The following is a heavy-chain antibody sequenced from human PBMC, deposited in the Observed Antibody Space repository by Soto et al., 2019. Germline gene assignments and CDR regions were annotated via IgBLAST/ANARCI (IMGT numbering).Heavy chain of an antibody. CDR2: IYYSGST. D-gene: IGHD3-10*01. J-gene: IGHJ6*02. Sequence: SETMSLTCTVSGGNISSGDYYWIWINKPPGKGLEWIGYIYYSGSTYYNPSLKSRVTISVDTSKNQFSLKLSSVTAADTAVYYCARPSSDYYYGMDVWGQGTTVTVSS. CDR1: GGNISSGDYY. V-gene: IGHV4-30-4*01. CDR3: ARPSSDYYYGMDV.